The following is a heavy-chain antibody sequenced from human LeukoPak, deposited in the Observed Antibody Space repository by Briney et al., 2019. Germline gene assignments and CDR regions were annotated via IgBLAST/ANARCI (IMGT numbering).Heavy chain of an antibody. Sequence: GGSLRLSCADSGFTFTNYSMNWVRQAPGKGLEWVSYISSSSSTIYYADSVKGRFTISRDNAKNSLYLQMNSLRAEDTAVYYCARDLTPYYYGSGSLGYWGQGTLVTVSS. CDR3: ARDLTPYYYGSGSLGY. V-gene: IGHV3-48*04. D-gene: IGHD3-10*01. J-gene: IGHJ4*02. CDR1: GFTFTNYS. CDR2: ISSSSSTI.